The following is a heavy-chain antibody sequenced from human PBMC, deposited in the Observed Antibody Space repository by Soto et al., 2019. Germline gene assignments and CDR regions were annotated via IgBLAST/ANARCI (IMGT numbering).Heavy chain of an antibody. J-gene: IGHJ4*02. CDR3: ITDYLVVVASFDI. CDR2: IKSKTDGETI. CDR1: GFTFSRAW. D-gene: IGHD2-15*01. Sequence: EVQLVESGGGLVKPGGSLRLSCAASGFTFSRAWMNWVRQAPGKGLEWVGRIKSKTDGETIDYAAPVKGRFTISRDDSKNTLYLQMNSLETEDTAVYYCITDYLVVVASFDICGQGTLVTVSS. V-gene: IGHV3-15*07.